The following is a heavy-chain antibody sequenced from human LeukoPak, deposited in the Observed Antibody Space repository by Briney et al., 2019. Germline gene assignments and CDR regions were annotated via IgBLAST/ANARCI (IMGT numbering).Heavy chain of an antibody. D-gene: IGHD2-2*01. V-gene: IGHV4-38-2*02. CDR1: GYSISSGYY. J-gene: IGHJ3*02. Sequence: SETLSLTCVVSGYSISSGYYWGWIRQPPGKGLEWIGYIYHSGSTYYNPSLKSRVTISVDRSKNQFSLKLSSVTAADTAVYYCARDRVPYDAFDIWGQGTMVTVSS. CDR3: ARDRVPYDAFDI. CDR2: IYHSGST.